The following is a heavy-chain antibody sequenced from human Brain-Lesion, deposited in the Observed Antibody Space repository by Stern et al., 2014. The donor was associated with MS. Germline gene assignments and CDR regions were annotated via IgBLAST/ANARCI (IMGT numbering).Heavy chain of an antibody. CDR1: GGSISSSNW. CDR2: SDHSGST. D-gene: IGHD6-13*01. Sequence: QVQLQESGPGLVKPSGTLSLTCAVSGGSISSSNWWSWVRQSPGKGLEWIGESDHSGSTIYNPSLKSRVTVSVDKSKNRFSTNLRSVPAADTAVYFCARFPASRPHVFDSWGQGTLVTVSS. V-gene: IGHV4-4*02. J-gene: IGHJ4*02. CDR3: ARFPASRPHVFDS.